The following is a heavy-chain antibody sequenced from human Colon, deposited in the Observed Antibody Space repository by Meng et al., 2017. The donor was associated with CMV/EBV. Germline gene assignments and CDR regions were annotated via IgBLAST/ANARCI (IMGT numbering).Heavy chain of an antibody. CDR2: GYHSGFT. CDR1: GYSISSGYF. J-gene: IGHJ3*02. V-gene: IGHV4-38-2*02. D-gene: IGHD3-16*01. CDR3: ARVRVDYGGDAFDI. Sequence: SETLSLTCNVSGYSISSGYFWGWIRQPPGKGLEWIALGYHSGFTSYNPSLESRVTMSTDTSKNHFSLKLTSVTAADSAVYYCARVRVDYGGDAFDIWGQGTKVTVSS.